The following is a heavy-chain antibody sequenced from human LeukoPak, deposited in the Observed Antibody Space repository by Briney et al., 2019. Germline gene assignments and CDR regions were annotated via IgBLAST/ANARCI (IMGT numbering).Heavy chain of an antibody. CDR3: AKVEEQWLGFDTTFES. V-gene: IGHV3-23*01. J-gene: IGHJ4*02. CDR2: ISGSGGST. Sequence: GGSLRLSCAASGFTFSSYAMSWVRHAPGKGLEWVSAISGSGGSTYYADSVKGRFTISRDNSKNTLYLQMSSLRTEDTAMYYCAKVEEQWLGFDTTFESWGQGTLVIVSS. D-gene: IGHD6-19*01. CDR1: GFTFSSYA.